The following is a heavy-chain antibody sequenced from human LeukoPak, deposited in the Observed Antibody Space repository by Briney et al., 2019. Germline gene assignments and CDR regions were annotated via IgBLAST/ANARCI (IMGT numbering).Heavy chain of an antibody. V-gene: IGHV3-7*01. D-gene: IGHD2-15*01. CDR2: IKQDGSEK. CDR1: GFTFSSYW. Sequence: GGSLRLSCAASGFTFSSYWMSWVRQAPGKGLEWVANIKQDGSEKYYEDSVKGRFTISRDNAKNSLYLQMNSLRAEDTAVYYCARVTHCSGGSCYSDYYYGMHVWGQGTTVTVSS. CDR3: ARVTHCSGGSCYSDYYYGMHV. J-gene: IGHJ6*02.